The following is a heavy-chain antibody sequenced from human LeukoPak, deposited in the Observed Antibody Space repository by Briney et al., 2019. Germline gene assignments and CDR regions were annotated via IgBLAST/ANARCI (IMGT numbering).Heavy chain of an antibody. CDR1: GFTFSSYA. Sequence: GGSLRLSCAASGFTFSSYAMSWVRQAPGKGLEWVSAISGSGGSTYYADSVKGRFTISRDNSKNTLYLQMNSLRAEDTAAYYCAKAPFGYGSGSYLNLWGQGALVTVSS. D-gene: IGHD3-10*01. CDR3: AKAPFGYGSGSYLNL. V-gene: IGHV3-23*01. J-gene: IGHJ4*02. CDR2: ISGSGGST.